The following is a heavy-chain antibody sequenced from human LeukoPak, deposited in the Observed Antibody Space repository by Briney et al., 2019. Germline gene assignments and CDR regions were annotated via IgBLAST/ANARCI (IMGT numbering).Heavy chain of an antibody. J-gene: IGHJ4*02. D-gene: IGHD3-22*01. CDR1: GFTFSSYW. Sequence: GGSLRLSCAASGFTFSSYWMSWVRQAPGKRLEWVAVIWSDGSNRYYADSVKGRFTISRDNAKNSLYLQMNSLRAEDTAVYYCARVGYYYDSSGYYYRAYYFDYWGQGTLVTVSS. CDR3: ARVGYYYDSSGYYYRAYYFDY. V-gene: IGHV3-33*08. CDR2: IWSDGSNR.